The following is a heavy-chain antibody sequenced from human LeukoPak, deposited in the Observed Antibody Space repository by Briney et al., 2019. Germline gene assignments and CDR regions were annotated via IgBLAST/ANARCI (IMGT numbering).Heavy chain of an antibody. J-gene: IGHJ1*01. D-gene: IGHD3-22*01. CDR3: ANTCLSYYYDSSGYLGYFQH. CDR2: ISSSSITI. V-gene: IGHV3-48*02. CDR1: GFTFSSYS. Sequence: GGSLRLSCAASGFTFSSYSMDWVRQAPGKGLEWVSYISSSSITIYYADSVKGRFTISRDNAKKSLYLQMNSLRDEDTAVYYCANTCLSYYYDSSGYLGYFQHWGQGTLVTVSS.